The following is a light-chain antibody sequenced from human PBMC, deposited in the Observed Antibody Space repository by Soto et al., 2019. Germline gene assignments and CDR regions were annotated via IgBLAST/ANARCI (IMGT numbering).Light chain of an antibody. V-gene: IGKV1-5*03. CDR2: KAS. J-gene: IGKJ1*01. CDR1: QSISSW. Sequence: DIQMTQSPSTLSASVGDRVTITFRASQSISSWLAWYQQKPGKAPKLLIYKASTLQSGVSSRFSGSGSGTEFTLSISSLQPDDFATYYCQQYNTYSTWTFGQGTKVDIK. CDR3: QQYNTYSTWT.